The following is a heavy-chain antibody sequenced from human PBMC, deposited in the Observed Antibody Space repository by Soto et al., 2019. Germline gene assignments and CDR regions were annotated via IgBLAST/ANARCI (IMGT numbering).Heavy chain of an antibody. D-gene: IGHD1-26*01. CDR2: IYHSGST. V-gene: IGHV4-4*02. Sequence: SETLSLTCAVSGGSISSSNWWSWVRQPPGKGLEWIGEIYHSGSTNYNPSLKSRVTISVDKSKNQFSLKLSSVTAADTAVYYCARAGGSYSEIVARSFDYWGQGTLVTVSS. J-gene: IGHJ4*02. CDR1: GGSISSSNW. CDR3: ARAGGSYSEIVARSFDY.